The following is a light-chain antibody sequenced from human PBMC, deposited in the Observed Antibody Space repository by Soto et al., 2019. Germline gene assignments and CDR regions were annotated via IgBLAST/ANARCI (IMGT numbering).Light chain of an antibody. Sequence: QSVLTQPPSASGSPGQSVTISCTGTSSDVGGYDFVSWYQQHPGKVPELILYEVTKRPSGVPDRFSGSKSGNTASLTVYGLQVEDEAPYYCSSYAGSNNYVFGTATKATVL. CDR2: EVT. J-gene: IGLJ1*01. CDR3: SSYAGSNNYV. V-gene: IGLV2-8*01. CDR1: SSDVGGYDF.